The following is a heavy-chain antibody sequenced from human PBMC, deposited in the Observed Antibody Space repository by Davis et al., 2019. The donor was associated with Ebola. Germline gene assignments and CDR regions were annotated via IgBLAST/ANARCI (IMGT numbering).Heavy chain of an antibody. V-gene: IGHV4-39*01. Sequence: MPGGSLRLSCTVSGGSISSSSYYWGWIRQPPGKGLAWIWSIYYSGIPYYNPSLKSRLIISVDTSKNQFSLKLSSVTAADTAVYYCARQSLGPYSSGWYVYDWGQGTLVTVSS. CDR3: ARQSLGPYSSGWYVYD. CDR2: IYYSGIP. D-gene: IGHD6-19*01. CDR1: GGSISSSSYY. J-gene: IGHJ4*02.